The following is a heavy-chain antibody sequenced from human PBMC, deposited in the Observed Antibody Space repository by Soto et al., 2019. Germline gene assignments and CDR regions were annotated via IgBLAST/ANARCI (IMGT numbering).Heavy chain of an antibody. D-gene: IGHD6-13*01. CDR2: IYPGDSDT. Sequence: EVQMVQSGAEVEKPGESLKISCKGSGYSFTSYWIGWVRQMPGKGLEWMGIIYPGDSDTSYSPSFQGQVTISADKSIGTAYLQWSSLKTSDTAIYYCARHNRQQGLNGMDVWGQGTTVTVSS. CDR3: ARHNRQQGLNGMDV. J-gene: IGHJ6*02. CDR1: GYSFTSYW. V-gene: IGHV5-51*01.